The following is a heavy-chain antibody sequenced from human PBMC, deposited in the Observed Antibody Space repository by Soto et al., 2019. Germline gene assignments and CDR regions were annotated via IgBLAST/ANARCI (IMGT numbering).Heavy chain of an antibody. CDR2: ISGSGGST. J-gene: IGHJ3*02. CDR3: AKDQVWQQLVRAFDI. CDR1: GFTFNSYA. Sequence: GGSLRLSCAASGFTFNSYAMSWVRQAPGKGLEWVSGISGSGGSTYYADSVKGRFTISRDNSKNTLYLQMNSLRAEDTAVYYCAKDQVWQQLVRAFDIWGQGTMVTVSS. D-gene: IGHD6-13*01. V-gene: IGHV3-23*01.